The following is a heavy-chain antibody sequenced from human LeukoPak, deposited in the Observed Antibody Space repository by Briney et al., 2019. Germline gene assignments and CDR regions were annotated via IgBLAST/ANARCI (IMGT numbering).Heavy chain of an antibody. CDR3: ARNPDYGDYAFDY. CDR2: ISHDGSNK. V-gene: IGHV3-30*04. J-gene: IGHJ4*02. D-gene: IGHD4-17*01. Sequence: GRSLRLSCAASGFTFSNYAIHWVRQAPGKGLEWVAVISHDGSNKYYADSVKGRFTISRDNSKNTPYLQMNSLRTEDTAVYYCARNPDYGDYAFDYWGQGTLVTVSS. CDR1: GFTFSNYA.